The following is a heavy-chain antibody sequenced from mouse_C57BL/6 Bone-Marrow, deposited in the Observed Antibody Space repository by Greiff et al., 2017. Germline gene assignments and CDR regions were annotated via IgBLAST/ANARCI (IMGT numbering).Heavy chain of an antibody. Sequence: SGPELVKPGASVKLSCKASGYTFTSYDINWVKQRPGQGLEWIGWIYPRDGSTKYNEKFKGKATLTVDTSSSTAYMELHSLTSEDSAVYFCASHITTVVATGDYWGQGTTLTVSS. D-gene: IGHD1-1*01. V-gene: IGHV1-85*01. J-gene: IGHJ2*01. CDR3: ASHITTVVATGDY. CDR2: IYPRDGST. CDR1: GYTFTSYD.